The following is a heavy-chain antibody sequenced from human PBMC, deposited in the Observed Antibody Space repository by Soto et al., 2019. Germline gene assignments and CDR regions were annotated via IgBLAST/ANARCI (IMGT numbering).Heavy chain of an antibody. CDR1: GGSISSGGYS. CDR3: ARDLDIRVGYFDY. Sequence: SETLSLTCAVSGGSISSGGYSWSWIRQPPGKGLEWIGYIYHSGSTYYNPSLKSRVTISVDRSKNQFSLKLSSVTAADTAVYYCARDLDIRVGYFDYWRQGTLVTVSS. CDR2: IYHSGST. V-gene: IGHV4-30-2*01. D-gene: IGHD1-26*01. J-gene: IGHJ4*02.